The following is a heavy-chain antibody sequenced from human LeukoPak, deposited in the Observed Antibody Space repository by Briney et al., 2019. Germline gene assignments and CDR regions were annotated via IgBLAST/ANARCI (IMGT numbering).Heavy chain of an antibody. Sequence: SETLSLTCTVSGGSISSSSYYWGWIRQPPGKGLEWIGSIYYSGSTYYNPSLKSRVTISADTSKNQFSLKLSSVTAADTAVYYCARDPYEQWPDAFDIWGQGTMVTVSS. CDR2: IYYSGST. CDR3: ARDPYEQWPDAFDI. CDR1: GGSISSSSYY. J-gene: IGHJ3*02. D-gene: IGHD6-19*01. V-gene: IGHV4-39*07.